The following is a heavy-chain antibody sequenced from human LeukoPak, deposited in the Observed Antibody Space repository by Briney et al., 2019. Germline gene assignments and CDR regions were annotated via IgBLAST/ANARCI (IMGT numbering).Heavy chain of an antibody. J-gene: IGHJ4*02. CDR3: AKSVTMIVVVNVDY. CDR2: ISSSSSTI. D-gene: IGHD3-22*01. V-gene: IGHV3-48*01. Sequence: GGSLRLSCAASGFTFSSYSMNWVRQAPGKGLEWVSYISSSSSTIYYADSVKGRFTISRDNSKNTLYLQMNSLRAEDTAVYYCAKSVTMIVVVNVDYWGQGTLVTVSS. CDR1: GFTFSSYS.